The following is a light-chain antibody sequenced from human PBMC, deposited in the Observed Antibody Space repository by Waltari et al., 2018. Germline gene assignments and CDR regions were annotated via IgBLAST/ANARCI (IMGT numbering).Light chain of an antibody. V-gene: IGLV4-69*01. CDR1: RGHSSHA. CDR2: LNRDGSH. CDR3: QTWATGIRV. J-gene: IGLJ2*01. Sequence: QLLLTQSPSASASLGASVKLTGTLSRGHSSHAIASHQQQPEKGPRYLMRLNRDGSHTKGDGIPDRFSGSSSGAERYLTISSLQSEDEADYYCQTWATGIRVFGGGTKLTVL.